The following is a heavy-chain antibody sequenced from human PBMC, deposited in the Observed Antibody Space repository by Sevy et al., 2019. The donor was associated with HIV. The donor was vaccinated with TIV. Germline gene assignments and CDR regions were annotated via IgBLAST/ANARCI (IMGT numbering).Heavy chain of an antibody. CDR3: SSGGGY. CDR1: GFSVGSYS. D-gene: IGHD3-16*01. J-gene: IGHJ4*02. V-gene: IGHV3-21*01. Sequence: GGTLRLSCAASGFSVGSYSMNWVRQAPGKGLERVSFISFTTNNTYYGDSVKGRFTISRDNARNSVYLQMNSLRAEDTAVYYCSSGGGYWGQGTLVTVSS. CDR2: ISFTTNNT.